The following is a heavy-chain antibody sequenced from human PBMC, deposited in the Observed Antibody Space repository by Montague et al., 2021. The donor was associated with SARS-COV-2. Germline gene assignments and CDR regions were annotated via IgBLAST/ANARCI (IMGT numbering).Heavy chain of an antibody. CDR3: AGDRGGFWHFDL. Sequence: SETLSLTCTVSGGSISSYYWNWIRQSPGKGLEWIGYIYYSGSTKYNPSLKSRVTISVDTSKSQMYLGLNSVTAADTAVFYCAGDRGGFWHFDLWGRGTLVIVSS. CDR2: IYYSGST. CDR1: GGSISSYY. D-gene: IGHD6-25*01. V-gene: IGHV4-59*01. J-gene: IGHJ2*01.